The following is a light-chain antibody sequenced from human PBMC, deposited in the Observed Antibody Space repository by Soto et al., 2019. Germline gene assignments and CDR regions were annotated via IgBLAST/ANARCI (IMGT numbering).Light chain of an antibody. J-gene: IGLJ3*02. CDR3: SSYTSSSLWV. V-gene: IGLV2-14*01. CDR2: EVT. Sequence: QPASVSGSTGQSITISCTGSSSDVGAYNYVSWYLQHPGKAPKLVIYEVTNRPSGVSNRFSGSKSGNTASLTISGLQAEDEADYYCSSYTSSSLWVFGGGTKLTVL. CDR1: SSDVGAYNY.